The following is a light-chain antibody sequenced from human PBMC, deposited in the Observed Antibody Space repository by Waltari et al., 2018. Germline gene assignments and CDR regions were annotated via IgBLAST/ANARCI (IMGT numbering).Light chain of an antibody. CDR3: QSYDSANHWV. CDR1: SGSIASNY. Sequence: NLLLTQPHSVSESPGKTVTISCTRSSGSIASNYGQRYQQRPRSAPVTVIYDDNRRPSGVPERFSAAIDSSSTVASLFISGLATEDEADYYCQSYDSANHWVFGGGTKVTVL. J-gene: IGLJ3*02. CDR2: DDN. V-gene: IGLV6-57*03.